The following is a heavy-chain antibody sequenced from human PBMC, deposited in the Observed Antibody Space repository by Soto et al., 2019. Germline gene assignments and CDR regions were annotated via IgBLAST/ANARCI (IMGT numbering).Heavy chain of an antibody. V-gene: IGHV1-18*01. J-gene: IGHJ4*02. CDR3: ARXXXXXXXXXLDX. CDR2: ISAYNGNT. CDR1: GYTFTSYG. Sequence: QVQLVQSGAEVKKPGASVKVSCKASGYTFTSYGISWVRQAPGQGLEWMGWISAYNGNTNYAQKLQGRVTMTTDTSTSTAYMXXRXXXSDDXXVYXCARXXXXXXXXXLDXWGQGTLVTVSS.